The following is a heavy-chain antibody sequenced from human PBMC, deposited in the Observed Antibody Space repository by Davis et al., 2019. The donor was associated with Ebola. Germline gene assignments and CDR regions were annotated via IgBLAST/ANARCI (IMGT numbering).Heavy chain of an antibody. J-gene: IGHJ4*02. Sequence: AASVKVSCKASGGTFSSYAISWVRQAPGQGLAWMGWISAYNGNTNYAQKLQGRVTMTTDTSTSTAYMELRSLRSDDTAAYYCARGGIQIWSSHYFDYWGQGSLVTVSS. D-gene: IGHD5-18*01. CDR1: GGTFSSYA. CDR2: ISAYNGNT. V-gene: IGHV1-18*01. CDR3: ARGGIQIWSSHYFDY.